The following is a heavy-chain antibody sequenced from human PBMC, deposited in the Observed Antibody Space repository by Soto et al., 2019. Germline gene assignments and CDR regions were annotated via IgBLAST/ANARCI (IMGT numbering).Heavy chain of an antibody. J-gene: IGHJ4*02. Sequence: QLQLQESGSGLVKPSQTLSLTCAVSCGSISSGGYSWSWIRQPPGKGLEWIGYIYHSGSTYYNPSLKGRVTISVDRSKNQFSLKLSSATAADTAVYYCAAGGGLPRYYWGQGTLVTVSS. CDR1: CGSISSGGYS. CDR2: IYHSGST. CDR3: AAGGGLPRYY. V-gene: IGHV4-30-2*01. D-gene: IGHD5-12*01.